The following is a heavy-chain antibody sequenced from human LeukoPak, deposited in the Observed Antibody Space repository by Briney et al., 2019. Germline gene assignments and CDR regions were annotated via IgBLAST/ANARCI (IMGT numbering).Heavy chain of an antibody. CDR1: GFTFSSYW. V-gene: IGHV3-7*01. D-gene: IGHD3-22*01. CDR3: ARDYYDSSGYFRYYYYGMDV. Sequence: GGSLRLSCAASGFTFSSYWMSWVRQAPGKGLEWVANIKQDGSEKYYVDSVKGRFTISRDNAKNSLYLQMNSLRAEDTAVYYCARDYYDSSGYFRYYYYGMDVWGQGTTVTVSS. J-gene: IGHJ6*02. CDR2: IKQDGSEK.